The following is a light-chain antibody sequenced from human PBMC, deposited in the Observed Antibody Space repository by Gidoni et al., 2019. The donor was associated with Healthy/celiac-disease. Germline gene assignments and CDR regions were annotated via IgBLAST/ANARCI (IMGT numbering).Light chain of an antibody. CDR3: QSYDSSLSGWV. Sequence: QSVLTQPPSVSVAPGQRVTISSTGSSSNIGAGYDVHWYQQLPGTAPKLLIYGNSNRPSGVPDRFSGSKSGTSASLAITGLQAEDEADYYCQSYDSSLSGWVFGGGTKLTVL. J-gene: IGLJ3*02. V-gene: IGLV1-40*01. CDR1: SSNIGAGYD. CDR2: GNS.